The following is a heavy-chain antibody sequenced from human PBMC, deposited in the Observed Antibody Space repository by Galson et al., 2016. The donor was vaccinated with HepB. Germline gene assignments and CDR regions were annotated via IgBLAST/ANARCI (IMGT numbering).Heavy chain of an antibody. CDR1: GGSISSSSYY. D-gene: IGHD6-13*01. Sequence: SETLSLTCTVSGGSISSSSYYWGWIRQPPGKGLEWIGNIYYGGTTYYNPSLESRITINPDTSKNQFSLQLNSVTPEDTAVYFCARGKAATGFDPWGQGTLVTVSS. CDR3: ARGKAATGFDP. J-gene: IGHJ5*02. CDR2: IYYGGTT. V-gene: IGHV4-39*01.